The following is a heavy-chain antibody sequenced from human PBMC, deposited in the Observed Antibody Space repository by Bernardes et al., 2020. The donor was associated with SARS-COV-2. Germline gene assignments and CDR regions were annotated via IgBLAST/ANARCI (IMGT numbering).Heavy chain of an antibody. CDR1: GGSISSYN. Sequence: SETLSLTCTVSGGSISSYNWGWIRQSPGKGLEWIGHIYNSGNTNYNPSLESRVTISKDTPKNQFSLKLSSVTAAYTAVYFCARWYDSSVYSWLDPWGQGTLVTVSS. CDR2: IYNSGNT. CDR3: ARWYDSSVYSWLDP. V-gene: IGHV4-59*01. D-gene: IGHD3-22*01. J-gene: IGHJ5*02.